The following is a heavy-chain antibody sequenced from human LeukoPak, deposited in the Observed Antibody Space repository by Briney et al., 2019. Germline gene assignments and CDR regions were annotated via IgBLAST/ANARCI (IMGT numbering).Heavy chain of an antibody. Sequence: GGSLRLSCAASGFTFSSYAMSWVRQAPGKGLEWVSGINWNGGSTGYADSVKGRFTISRDNAKNPLYLQMNSLRAEDTALYYCARVVDYYGSGSYSEPGPYFDYWGQGTLVTVSS. D-gene: IGHD3-10*01. CDR2: INWNGGST. CDR3: ARVVDYYGSGSYSEPGPYFDY. CDR1: GFTFSSYA. J-gene: IGHJ4*02. V-gene: IGHV3-20*04.